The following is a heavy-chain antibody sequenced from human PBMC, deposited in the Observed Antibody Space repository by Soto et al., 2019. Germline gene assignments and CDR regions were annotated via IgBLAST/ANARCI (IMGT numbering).Heavy chain of an antibody. D-gene: IGHD3-16*01. V-gene: IGHV5-51*01. Sequence: PGESLKISCQGSGYRFTSSWIGWVRQMPGKGLEWLGNVYPSDSDVRYSPSFEGRVTISADNSINTAYLHLLNLKASDTAIYYCTKGAPSPFDSCGQGTRVTVSS. J-gene: IGHJ4*02. CDR1: GYRFTSSW. CDR3: TKGAPSPFDS. CDR2: VYPSDSDV.